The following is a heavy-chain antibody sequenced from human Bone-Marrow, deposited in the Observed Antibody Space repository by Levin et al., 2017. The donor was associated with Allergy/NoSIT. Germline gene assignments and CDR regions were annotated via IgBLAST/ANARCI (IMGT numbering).Heavy chain of an antibody. J-gene: IGHJ4*02. CDR3: AKRDYDNYGALDY. CDR1: GFTFSRFD. CDR2: ISGSGDTT. D-gene: IGHD4-11*01. Sequence: GESLKISCAASGFTFSRFDMSWVRQAPGKGLEWVSGISGSGDTTYYADSVKGRFTISRDNSKNTLYLQMNSLRAEDMAVYYCAKRDYDNYGALDYWGQGTLVTVSS. V-gene: IGHV3-23*01.